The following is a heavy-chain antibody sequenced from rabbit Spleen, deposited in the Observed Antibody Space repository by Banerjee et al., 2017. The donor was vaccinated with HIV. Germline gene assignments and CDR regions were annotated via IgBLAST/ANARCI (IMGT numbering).Heavy chain of an antibody. CDR2: IDPVFGIT. V-gene: IGHV1S7*01. CDR1: GFTLSSYY. D-gene: IGHD2-1*01. J-gene: IGHJ4*01. Sequence: QLVESGGGLVQPGGSLKLSCTASGFTLSSYYMNWVRQAPGKGLEWIGYIDPVFGITYYANWVNGRFSISRENAQNTVLLQMTSLTAADTATYFCARGSATMTMIITGYYLNLWGQGTLVTVS. CDR3: ARGSATMTMIITGYYLNL.